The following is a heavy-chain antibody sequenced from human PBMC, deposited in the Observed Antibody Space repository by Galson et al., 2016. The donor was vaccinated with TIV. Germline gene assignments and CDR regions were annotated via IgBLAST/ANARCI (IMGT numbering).Heavy chain of an antibody. CDR2: IAYDGSYN. V-gene: IGHV3-30*18. CDR1: GFTFSSYN. Sequence: SLRLSCAASGFTFSSYNMHWVRQAPGKGLEWVAVIAYDGSYNHYAGSVKGRFIVSRDNSKTTLDLQMNSLGAEDTALYYCAKEENSGYYPNDAFDFWGQGTMVTVS. D-gene: IGHD3-3*01. J-gene: IGHJ3*01. CDR3: AKEENSGYYPNDAFDF.